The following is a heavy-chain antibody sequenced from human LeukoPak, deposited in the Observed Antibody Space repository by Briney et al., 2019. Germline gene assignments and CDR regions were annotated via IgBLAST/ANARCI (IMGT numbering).Heavy chain of an antibody. CDR3: ARLWRGGSQQLVLGY. CDR2: IYPGDSDT. CDR1: GYSFTSYW. J-gene: IGHJ4*02. V-gene: IGHV5-51*01. D-gene: IGHD6-13*01. Sequence: GESLKISCKGSGYSFTSYWIGWVRQMPGKGLEWMGIIYPGDSDTRYSPSFQGQVTISADKSISTAYLQWSSLKASHTAMYYCARLWRGGSQQLVLGYWGQGTLVTVSS.